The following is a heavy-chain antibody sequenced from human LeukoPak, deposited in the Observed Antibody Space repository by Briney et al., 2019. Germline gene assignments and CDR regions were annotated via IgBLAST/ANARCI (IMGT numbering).Heavy chain of an antibody. CDR1: GFTFSSYA. CDR3: VKSRATRDAFDI. J-gene: IGHJ3*02. CDR2: ISYDGSNK. D-gene: IGHD1-26*01. V-gene: IGHV3-30*04. Sequence: QSGGSLRLSCAASGFTFSSYAMHWVRQAPGKGLEWVAVISYDGSNKYYADSVKGRFTISRDNSKNTLYLQMNSLRAEDTAVYYCVKSRATRDAFDICGQKRMVTVSS.